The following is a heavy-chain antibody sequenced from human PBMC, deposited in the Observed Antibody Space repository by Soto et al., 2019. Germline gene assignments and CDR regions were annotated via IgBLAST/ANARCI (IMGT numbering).Heavy chain of an antibody. D-gene: IGHD3-16*01. V-gene: IGHV1-8*01. CDR3: ARWGYYYYYYYMDV. CDR2: MNPNSGNT. Sequence: ASVKVSCKASGYTFTSYDINWVRQATGQGLEWMGWMNPNSGNTGYAQKFQGRVTMTRNTSISTAYMELSSLRSEDTAVYYCARWGYYYYYYYMDVWGKGTTVTVSS. J-gene: IGHJ6*03. CDR1: GYTFTSYD.